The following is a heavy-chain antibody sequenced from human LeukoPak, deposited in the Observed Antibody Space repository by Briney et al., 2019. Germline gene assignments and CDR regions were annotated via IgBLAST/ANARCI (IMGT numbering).Heavy chain of an antibody. V-gene: IGHV1-2*02. J-gene: IGHJ4*02. D-gene: IGHD2/OR15-2a*01. CDR3: ARALLTWTDFDS. CDR1: GYTFTGYY. Sequence: GASVKVSCKASGYTFTGYYIHWVRQAPGQGLEWMGWINPNSGGTNYAQRSQGRVTMTRDTTTNTTYMELSSLTSDDTAVYFCARALLTWTDFDSWGQGTLVTVSS. CDR2: INPNSGGT.